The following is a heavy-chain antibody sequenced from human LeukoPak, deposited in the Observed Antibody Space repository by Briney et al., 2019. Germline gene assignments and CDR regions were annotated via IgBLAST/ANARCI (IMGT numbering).Heavy chain of an antibody. V-gene: IGHV3-7*03. J-gene: IGHJ6*04. Sequence: GGSLRLSCAASGFTFSSYWMSWVRQAPGKGLEWVANIKQDGSEKYYVDSVKGRFTISRDNAENSLYLQMNSLRAEDTAVYYCARESIQENTYYGSGSPQYYYYYYGMDVWGKGTTVTVSS. CDR2: IKQDGSEK. CDR1: GFTFSSYW. CDR3: ARESIQENTYYGSGSPQYYYYYYGMDV. D-gene: IGHD3-10*01.